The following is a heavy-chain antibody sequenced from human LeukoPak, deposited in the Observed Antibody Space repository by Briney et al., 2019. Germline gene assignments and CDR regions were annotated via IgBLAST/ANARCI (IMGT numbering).Heavy chain of an antibody. CDR2: ISYSGST. CDR1: GGSISSSVYY. V-gene: IGHV4-39*07. Sequence: SETLSLTCTVFGGSISSSVYYWGWIRQPLGKGLEWIGSISYSGSTFYNPSLKSRVTISVGTSKSQFSLKLSSVTAADTAVYYCARYCCTTNRCPGIDYWGQGTLVTVSS. CDR3: ARYCCTTNRCPGIDY. D-gene: IGHD2-2*01. J-gene: IGHJ4*02.